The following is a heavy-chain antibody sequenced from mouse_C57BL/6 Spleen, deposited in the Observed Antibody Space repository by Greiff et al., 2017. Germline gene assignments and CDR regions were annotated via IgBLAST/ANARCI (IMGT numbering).Heavy chain of an antibody. V-gene: IGHV1-82*01. CDR3: ARSGGYYHDY. CDR1: GYAFSSSW. Sequence: QVQLKQSGPELVKPGASVKISCKASGYAFSSSWMNWVKQRPGKGLEWIGRIYPGDGDTNYNGKFKGKATLTADKSSSTAYMQLSSLTSEDSAVYFCARSGGYYHDYWGQGTTLTVSS. CDR2: IYPGDGDT. J-gene: IGHJ2*01. D-gene: IGHD1-1*02.